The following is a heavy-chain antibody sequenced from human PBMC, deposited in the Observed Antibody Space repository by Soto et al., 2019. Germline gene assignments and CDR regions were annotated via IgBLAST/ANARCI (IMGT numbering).Heavy chain of an antibody. CDR3: AREYYDFWSGYDRVYYYYGMDV. D-gene: IGHD3-3*01. CDR1: GYTFTSYY. Sequence: ASVKVSCKASGYTFTSYYMHWVRQAPGQGLEWMGIINPSGGSTSYAQKFQGRVTMTRDTSTSTVYMELSSLRSEDTAVYYCAREYYDFWSGYDRVYYYYGMDVWGHGTTVTVSS. J-gene: IGHJ6*02. CDR2: INPSGGST. V-gene: IGHV1-46*01.